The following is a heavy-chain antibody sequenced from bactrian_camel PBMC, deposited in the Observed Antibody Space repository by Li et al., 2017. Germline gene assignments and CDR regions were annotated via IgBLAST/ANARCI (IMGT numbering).Heavy chain of an antibody. V-gene: IGHV3S60*01. CDR3: AVRYGLGAKLGGYNY. D-gene: IGHD3*01. CDR2: ISSDGST. CDR1: GFTFNEFE. Sequence: HVQLVESGGGSVQEGGSLTLSCTASGFTFNEFEMGWYRLIPGSECELVSYISSDGSTYYADSVKGRFTISRDNAKNTLYLQMNSLKSEDTALYYCAVRYGLGAKLGGYNYWGQGTQVTVS. J-gene: IGHJ4*01.